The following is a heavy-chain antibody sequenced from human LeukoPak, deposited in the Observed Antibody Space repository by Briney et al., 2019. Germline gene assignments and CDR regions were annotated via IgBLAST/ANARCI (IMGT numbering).Heavy chain of an antibody. V-gene: IGHV4-4*07. J-gene: IGHJ4*02. Sequence: SETLSLTCTVSGGSISSYYWSWIRQPAGKGLEWIGRIYTSGSTNYNPSLKSRVTMSVDTSKNQFSLKLSSVTAADTAVYYCARVRCSSTSCLAYYFDYWGQGTLVTVSS. CDR3: ARVRCSSTSCLAYYFDY. D-gene: IGHD2-2*01. CDR2: IYTSGST. CDR1: GGSISSYY.